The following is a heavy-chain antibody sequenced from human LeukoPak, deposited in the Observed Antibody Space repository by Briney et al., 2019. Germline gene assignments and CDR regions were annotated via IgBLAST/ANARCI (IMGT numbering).Heavy chain of an antibody. V-gene: IGHV3-23*01. CDR3: AKYLSYYDSSGYLYYFDY. J-gene: IGHJ4*02. Sequence: GGSLRLSCAASGFTFSSYAMSWVRQAPGKGLEWVSAISGSGGSTYYADSVKGRFTISRDNSKNTLYLQMNSLRAEDTAVYYCAKYLSYYDSSGYLYYFDYWGQGTLVTVSS. CDR2: ISGSGGST. D-gene: IGHD3-22*01. CDR1: GFTFSSYA.